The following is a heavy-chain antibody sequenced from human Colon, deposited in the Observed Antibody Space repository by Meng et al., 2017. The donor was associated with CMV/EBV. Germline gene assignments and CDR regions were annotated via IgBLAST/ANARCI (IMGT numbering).Heavy chain of an antibody. CDR3: ASVPCSGAWGDY. CDR2: TGDSGTT. Sequence: TVSGGSVSRGAFHWSWLRQHPRESLEWIGHTGDSGTTYYNPSLERRVSISVDTFKNQFSLKVNSVTAADTAVYYCASVPCSGAWGDYWGQGILVTVSS. J-gene: IGHJ4*02. CDR1: GGSVSRGAFH. V-gene: IGHV4-31*03. D-gene: IGHD2-15*01.